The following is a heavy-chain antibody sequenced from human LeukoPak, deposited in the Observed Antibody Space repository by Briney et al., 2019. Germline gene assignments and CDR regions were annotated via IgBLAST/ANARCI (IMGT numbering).Heavy chain of an antibody. CDR3: ARTHYYDPLFDY. Sequence: SETLSLTCTVSGYSISSGYYWGWIRQPPGKGLEWIGSIYHSGSTYYNPSLKSRVTISVDTSKNQFSLKLSSVTAADTAVYYCARTHYYDPLFDYWGQGTLVTVSS. J-gene: IGHJ4*02. D-gene: IGHD3-22*01. CDR1: GYSISSGYY. CDR2: IYHSGST. V-gene: IGHV4-38-2*02.